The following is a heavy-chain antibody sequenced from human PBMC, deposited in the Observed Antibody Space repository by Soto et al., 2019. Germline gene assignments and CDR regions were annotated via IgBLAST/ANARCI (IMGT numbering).Heavy chain of an antibody. D-gene: IGHD2-2*01. CDR3: ARVPDR. CDR2: IYYSGST. CDR1: GGSISSYY. J-gene: IGHJ5*02. Sequence: PSETPSLTCTVSGGSISSYYWSWIRQPPGKGLEWIGYIYYSGSTYYNPSLKSRVTISVDRSKNQFSLKLSSVTAADTAVYYCARVPDRWGQGTLVTVSS. V-gene: IGHV4-59*12.